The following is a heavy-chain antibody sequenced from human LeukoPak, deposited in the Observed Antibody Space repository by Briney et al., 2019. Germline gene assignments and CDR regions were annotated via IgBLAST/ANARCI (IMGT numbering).Heavy chain of an antibody. J-gene: IGHJ5*02. CDR2: IIPIFGTA. Sequence: GASVKVSCKASGGTFSSYAISWVRQAPGQGLEWMGRIIPIFGTANYAQKFQGRVTITTDESTSTAYMELSSLRSEDTAVYYCASGGDGGPDPWGQGTLVTVSS. V-gene: IGHV1-69*05. CDR3: ASGGDGGPDP. CDR1: GGTFSSYA. D-gene: IGHD2-15*01.